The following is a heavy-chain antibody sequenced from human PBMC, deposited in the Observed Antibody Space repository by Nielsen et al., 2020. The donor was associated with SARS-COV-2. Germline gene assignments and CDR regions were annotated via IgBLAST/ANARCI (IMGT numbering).Heavy chain of an antibody. CDR3: ATTFAIFGEVRMDV. D-gene: IGHD3-3*01. V-gene: IGHV1-24*01. J-gene: IGHJ6*02. CDR2: FYPEYGET. Sequence: ASVQVSCLVSCYTLSELSMYCVLLPPANGFDWLGGFYPEYGETIYAQKFQGRVTMTEDTSTDTAYMELSSLRSEDTAVYYCATTFAIFGEVRMDVWGQGTAVTVSS. CDR1: CYTLSELS.